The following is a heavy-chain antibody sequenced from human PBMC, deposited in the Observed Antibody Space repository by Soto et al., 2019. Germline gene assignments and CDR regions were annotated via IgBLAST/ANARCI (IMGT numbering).Heavy chain of an antibody. J-gene: IGHJ4*02. CDR3: ARDTGGGTFDF. V-gene: IGHV1-3*01. CDR2: INAGYGNT. CDR1: GYTFSSYA. D-gene: IGHD2-8*02. Sequence: KVSCKASGYTFSSYAMHWVRQAPGQRLEWMGWINAGYGNTKSSQKFQDRVTISRDTSASTAYMELTSLRSEDTAVYYCARDTGGGTFDFWGQGTLVTVSS.